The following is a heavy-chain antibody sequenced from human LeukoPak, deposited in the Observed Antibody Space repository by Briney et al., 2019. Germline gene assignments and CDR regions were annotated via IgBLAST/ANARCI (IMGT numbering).Heavy chain of an antibody. CDR3: ASGRDGYNYDY. V-gene: IGHV4-59*08. CDR2: IYYSGST. CDR1: GFTFSSYA. J-gene: IGHJ4*02. D-gene: IGHD5-24*01. Sequence: GSLRLSCAASGFTFSSYAMSWIRQPPGKGLEWIGYIYYSGSTNYNPSLKSRVTISVDTSKNQFSLKLSSVTAADTAVYYCASGRDGYNYDYWGQGTLVTVSS.